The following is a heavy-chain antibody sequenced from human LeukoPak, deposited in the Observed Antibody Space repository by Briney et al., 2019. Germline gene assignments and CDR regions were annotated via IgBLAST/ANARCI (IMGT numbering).Heavy chain of an antibody. D-gene: IGHD3-10*01. CDR2: ISYDGSNK. J-gene: IGHJ4*02. Sequence: GGSLRLSCAASGFTFSSYAMHWVRQAPGKGLEWVAVISYDGSNKYYADSVKGRFTISRDNSKNTLYLQMNSLRAEDTAVYYCAREGFGELWEYYFDYWGQGTLVTVSS. V-gene: IGHV3-30*04. CDR3: AREGFGELWEYYFDY. CDR1: GFTFSSYA.